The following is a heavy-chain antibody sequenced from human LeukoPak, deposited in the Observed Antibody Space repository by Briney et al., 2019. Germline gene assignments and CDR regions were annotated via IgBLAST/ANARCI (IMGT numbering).Heavy chain of an antibody. CDR1: GYSISSGYY. V-gene: IGHV4-38-2*02. J-gene: IGHJ6*03. CDR2: IYHSGST. CDR3: ARRGISQGYYMDV. D-gene: IGHD6-13*01. Sequence: TASETLSLTCTVSGYSISSGYYWGWIRQPPGKGLEWIGSIYHSGSTYYNPSLRSRVTISVDTSKNQFSLKLSSVTAADTAVFYCARRGISQGYYMDVWGKGTTVTISS.